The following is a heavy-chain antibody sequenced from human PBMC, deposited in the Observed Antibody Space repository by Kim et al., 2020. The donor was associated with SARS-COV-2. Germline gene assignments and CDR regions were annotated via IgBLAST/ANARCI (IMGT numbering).Heavy chain of an antibody. CDR2: INHSGST. V-gene: IGHV4-34*01. CDR1: GGSFSGYY. Sequence: SETLSLTCAVYGGSFSGYYWSWIRQPPGKGLEWIGEINHSGSTNYNPSLKSRVTISVDTSKNQFSLKLSSVTAADTAVYYCARGKQQLVPHLGFYWGQGTLVTVSS. D-gene: IGHD6-13*01. J-gene: IGHJ4*02. CDR3: ARGKQQLVPHLGFY.